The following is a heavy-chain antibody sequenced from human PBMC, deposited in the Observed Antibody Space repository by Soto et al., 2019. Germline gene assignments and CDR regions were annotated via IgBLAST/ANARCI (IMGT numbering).Heavy chain of an antibody. CDR3: ARGGLVATMGRGGKEYYGMDV. J-gene: IGHJ6*02. D-gene: IGHD3-10*01. CDR2: INGDESST. Sequence: EEQLVESGGGLIQPGGSLRLSCAASGLTFSGYWMHWVRQSPGKGLVWVSRINGDESSTTYADSVKGRFIISRDNTKNTLYLQMNRLRADDTAFYYCARGGLVATMGRGGKEYYGMDVWGQGTTVTVSS. CDR1: GLTFSGYW. V-gene: IGHV3-74*01.